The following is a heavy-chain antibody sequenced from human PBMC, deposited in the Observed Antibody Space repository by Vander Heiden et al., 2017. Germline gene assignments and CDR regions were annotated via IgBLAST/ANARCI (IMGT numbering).Heavy chain of an antibody. Sequence: QLQVQESGPGLVKPSETLSLTCMVSGGSISNNNYYWAWIRQPPGKGLEWIGSIVYAGSTYYNPSLKSRVIIAVDTSRDQFSLKLSSVTAADTAVYFCARHLKYYDILTGYYRGGKWFDPWGQGTLVTVSS. CDR2: IVYAGST. CDR3: ARHLKYYDILTGYYRGGKWFDP. CDR1: GGSISNNNYY. V-gene: IGHV4-39*01. D-gene: IGHD3-9*01. J-gene: IGHJ5*02.